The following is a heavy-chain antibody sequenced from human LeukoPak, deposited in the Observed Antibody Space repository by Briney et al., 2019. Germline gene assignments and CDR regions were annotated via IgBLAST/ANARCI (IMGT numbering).Heavy chain of an antibody. CDR2: FRGDGGST. Sequence: SGGTLRLSCAVSGFSSYTFGMSWVRQAPGKGLEWISSFRGDGGSTYYAETVRGRFTISRDKSKNTLYLQMNSLRAEDTAVYYCARAGIAVRFDYWGQGTLVTVSS. CDR1: GFSSYTFG. V-gene: IGHV3-23*01. CDR3: ARAGIAVRFDY. J-gene: IGHJ4*02. D-gene: IGHD6-19*01.